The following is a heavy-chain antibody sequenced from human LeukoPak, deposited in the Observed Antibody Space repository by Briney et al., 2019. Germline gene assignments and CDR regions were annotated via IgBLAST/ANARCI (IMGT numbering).Heavy chain of an antibody. Sequence: SETLSLTCTVSGGSISSSTYYWGWIRQPPGKGLEWIGSIYYSGSTYYNPSLKSRVIISVDTSKNQFSLKLSSVTAADTAVYYCARWGPYFDYWGQGTLVTVSS. V-gene: IGHV4-39*07. CDR1: GGSISSSTYY. D-gene: IGHD7-27*01. CDR2: IYYSGST. J-gene: IGHJ4*02. CDR3: ARWGPYFDY.